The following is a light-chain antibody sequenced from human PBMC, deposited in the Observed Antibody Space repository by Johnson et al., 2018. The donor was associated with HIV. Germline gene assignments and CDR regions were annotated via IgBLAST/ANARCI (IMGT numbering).Light chain of an antibody. CDR3: GTWDSSLSAV. CDR1: SSNIGNNY. V-gene: IGLV1-51*01. Sequence: QSVLTQSPSVSAAPGQKVTISCSGSSSNIGNNYVSWYQQLPGTAPKLLIYDNNKRPSGIPDRFSGSKSGTSATLGITGLQTGDEVDYYCGTWDSSLSAVFGTGTKVTVI. J-gene: IGLJ1*01. CDR2: DNN.